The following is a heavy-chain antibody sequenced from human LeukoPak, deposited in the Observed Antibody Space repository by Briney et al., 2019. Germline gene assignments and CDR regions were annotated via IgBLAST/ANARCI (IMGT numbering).Heavy chain of an antibody. D-gene: IGHD3-10*01. CDR3: ARGPGPLWFGELPFDY. CDR2: INPNSGGT. CDR1: GYTFTGYY. J-gene: IGHJ4*02. V-gene: IGHV1-2*02. Sequence: GASVKVSCKASGYTFTGYYMHWVRQAPGQGLEWMGWINPNSGGTNYAQKFQGRVTMTRDTSISTAYMELSRLRSDDTAVYYCARGPGPLWFGELPFDYWGQGNLVTVSS.